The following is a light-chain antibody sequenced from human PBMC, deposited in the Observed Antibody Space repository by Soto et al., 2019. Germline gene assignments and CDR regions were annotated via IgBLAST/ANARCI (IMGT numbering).Light chain of an antibody. V-gene: IGLV2-14*02. CDR2: DVS. J-gene: IGLJ3*02. CDR3: GSYTNTSTLM. CDR1: SSDVGAYNL. Sequence: QSVLTQPASVSGSPGQSVTISCTGTSSDVGAYNLVSWYQEHPGRAPKFFIFDVSARPSGVSTRFSGSKSGNTASLTISGVQAEDDAFYYCGSYTNTSTLMFGGGTKLTVL.